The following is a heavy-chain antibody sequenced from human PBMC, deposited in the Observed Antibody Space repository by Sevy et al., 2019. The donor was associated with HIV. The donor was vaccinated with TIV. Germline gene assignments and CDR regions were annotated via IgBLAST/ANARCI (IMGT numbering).Heavy chain of an antibody. CDR3: ARDGRITIFGVVILKGMDV. D-gene: IGHD3-3*01. CDR2: INHSGST. J-gene: IGHJ6*02. Sequence: SDTLSLTCAVYAGSFSGYYWSWIRQPPGKGLEWIGEINHSGSTNYNPSLKSRVTISVDTSKNQFSLKLSSVTAADTAVYYCARDGRITIFGVVILKGMDVWGQGTTVTVSS. V-gene: IGHV4-34*01. CDR1: AGSFSGYY.